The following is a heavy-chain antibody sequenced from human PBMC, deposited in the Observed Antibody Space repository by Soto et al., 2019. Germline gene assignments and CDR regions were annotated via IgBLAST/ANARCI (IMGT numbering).Heavy chain of an antibody. D-gene: IGHD4-17*01. J-gene: IGHJ4*02. CDR1: GGSISSGGYS. CDR3: ARDSYGVINY. V-gene: IGHV4-30-2*01. CDR2: IYHSGST. Sequence: SETLSLTCAVSGGSISSGGYSWSWIRQPPGKGLEWIGYIYHSGSTYYNPSLKSRVTISVDRSKNQFSLKLSSVTAADTAVYYCARDSYGVINYWGQGTPVTVSS.